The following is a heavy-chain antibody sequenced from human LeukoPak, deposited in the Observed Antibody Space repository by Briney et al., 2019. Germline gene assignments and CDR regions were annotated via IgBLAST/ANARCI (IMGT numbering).Heavy chain of an antibody. D-gene: IGHD6-13*01. V-gene: IGHV3-7*01. CDR3: AIITDSAAYDY. CDR1: GFTFSSYW. CDR2: IKQDGSEK. Sequence: GGSLRLSCAASGFTFSSYWMSWVRQAPGKGLEWVANIKQDGSEKYYVDSVKGRFTISRDNAKNSLYLQMNSLRAEDTAVYYCAIITDSAAYDYWGRGTLVTVSS. J-gene: IGHJ4*02.